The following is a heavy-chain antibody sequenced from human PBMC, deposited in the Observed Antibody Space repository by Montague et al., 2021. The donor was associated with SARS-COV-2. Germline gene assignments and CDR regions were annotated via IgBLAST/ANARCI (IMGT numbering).Heavy chain of an antibody. CDR2: IHYDGSST. D-gene: IGHD2-8*02. Sequence: LRLSCAASGFTLSSYWMYWVRQAPGKGLVWISRIHYDGSSTNYADPVKGRFTISRDTAKNTLYLQMNSLRAEDTAVYYCARAYYTGLYPFDYWGQGTLVTVSS. J-gene: IGHJ4*02. CDR1: GFTLSSYW. V-gene: IGHV3-74*01. CDR3: ARAYYTGLYPFDY.